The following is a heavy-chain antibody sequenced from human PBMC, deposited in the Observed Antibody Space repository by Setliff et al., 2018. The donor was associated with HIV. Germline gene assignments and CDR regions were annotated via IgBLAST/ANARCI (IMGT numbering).Heavy chain of an antibody. Sequence: SETLSLTCAVYGGSLSDYYWRWIRQPQGKGLEWLGEIHSRGNTSYSTSLMGRVTISVDTPKNQYSLKLNSVTAADTAVYYCAITSVGVTTKMYWGQGTLVTVSS. CDR2: IHSRGNT. CDR3: AITSVGVTTKMY. V-gene: IGHV4-34*01. J-gene: IGHJ4*02. CDR1: GGSLSDYY. D-gene: IGHD2-21*02.